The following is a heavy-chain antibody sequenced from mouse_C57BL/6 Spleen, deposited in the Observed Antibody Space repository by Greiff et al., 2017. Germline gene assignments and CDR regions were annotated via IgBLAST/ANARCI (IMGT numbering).Heavy chain of an antibody. CDR1: GYTFTSYG. V-gene: IGHV1-81*01. J-gene: IGHJ4*01. CDR2: IYPRSGNT. Sequence: VQLQESGAELARPGASVKLSCKASGYTFTSYGISWVKQRTGQGLEWIGEIYPRSGNTYYNEKFKGKATLTADKSSSTAYMELRSLTSEDSAVYFCARSVVAKHYSMDYWGQGTSVTVSS. D-gene: IGHD1-1*01. CDR3: ARSVVAKHYSMDY.